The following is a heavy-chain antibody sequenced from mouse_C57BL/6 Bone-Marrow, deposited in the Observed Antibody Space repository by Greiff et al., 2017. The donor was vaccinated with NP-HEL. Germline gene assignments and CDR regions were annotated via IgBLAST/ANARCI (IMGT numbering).Heavy chain of an antibody. V-gene: IGHV7-3*01. CDR1: GFPFTDYY. J-gene: IGHJ2*01. CDR3: ARSNYYYGSSYFDY. D-gene: IGHD1-1*01. CDR2: IRNKANGYTT. Sequence: EVQGVESGGGLVQPGGSLSLSCAASGFPFTDYYLSWVRPPPGKALEWLGFIRNKANGYTTEYSASVKGRFTISRDNSQSILYLQMNALRAEDSATYYCARSNYYYGSSYFDYWGQGTTLTVSS.